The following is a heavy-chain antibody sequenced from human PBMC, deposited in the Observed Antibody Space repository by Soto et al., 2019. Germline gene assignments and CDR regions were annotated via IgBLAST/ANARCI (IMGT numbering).Heavy chain of an antibody. CDR1: GFTFSTSG. CDR3: ASERYSSGLNYY. J-gene: IGHJ4*02. Sequence: GSLRLSCVASGFTFSTSGMSWVRQAPGKGLEWVSYISSSSRTIYDADSVKGRFTISRDNAKNSLYLQMNSLRDEDTAVYFCASERYSSGLNYYWGQGTLVTVSS. CDR2: ISSSSRTI. V-gene: IGHV3-48*02. D-gene: IGHD6-19*01.